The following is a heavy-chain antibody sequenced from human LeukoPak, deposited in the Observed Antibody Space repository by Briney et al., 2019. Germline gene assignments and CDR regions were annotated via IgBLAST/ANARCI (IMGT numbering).Heavy chain of an antibody. Sequence: GGSLRLSCAASGFNFASNWMHWVRQTPGKGLMWVSRINSDGSTTSYADSVKGRFTISRDNAKNTLFLQMNSLRAEDTAVYYCARGGPYCSSTSCYIGWGQGTLVTVSS. CDR2: INSDGSTT. CDR1: GFNFASNW. J-gene: IGHJ4*02. D-gene: IGHD2-2*01. CDR3: ARGGPYCSSTSCYIG. V-gene: IGHV3-74*01.